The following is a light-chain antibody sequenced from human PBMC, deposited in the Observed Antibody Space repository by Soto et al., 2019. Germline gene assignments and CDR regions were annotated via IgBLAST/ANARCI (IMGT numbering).Light chain of an antibody. Sequence: IQMTQSPSTLSASVVDRVTITCLASQSISSWLAWYQQKPGKAPQILIYGASTLQTGVASRFSGSGSATDFTLTISSLQPEDSAAYYCLQDYNYPFTFGQGTKVDI. CDR3: LQDYNYPFT. CDR2: GAS. CDR1: QSISSW. J-gene: IGKJ2*01. V-gene: IGKV1-6*01.